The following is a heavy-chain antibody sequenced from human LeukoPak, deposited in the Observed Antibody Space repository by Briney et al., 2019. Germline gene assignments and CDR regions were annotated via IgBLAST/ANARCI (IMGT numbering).Heavy chain of an antibody. CDR1: GGSMNNYY. CDR3: ARTLGRGSADY. D-gene: IGHD3-10*01. Sequence: PSETLSLTCTVSGGSMNNYYWSWIRQPPGKGLEWIAYIYYSGTTNYNPSLKSRVTTLVDTSKNQFSLKLSSVTAADTAVYYCARTLGRGSADYWGQGTLVTVSS. V-gene: IGHV4-59*01. CDR2: IYYSGTT. J-gene: IGHJ4*02.